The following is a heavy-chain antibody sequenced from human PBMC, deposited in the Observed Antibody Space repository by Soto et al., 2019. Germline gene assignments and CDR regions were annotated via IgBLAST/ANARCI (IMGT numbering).Heavy chain of an antibody. V-gene: IGHV4-61*01. CDR2: IYYSGST. CDR3: AVADLRDTAMVDFDY. Sequence: SETLSLTCTVSGGSVSSGIYYLSWIRQPPGKGLEWIGYIYYSGSTNYNPSLKSRVTISVDTSKNQFSLKLSSVTAADTAVYYCAVADLRDTAMVDFDYWGQGTLVTVSS. D-gene: IGHD5-18*01. CDR1: GGSVSSGIYY. J-gene: IGHJ4*02.